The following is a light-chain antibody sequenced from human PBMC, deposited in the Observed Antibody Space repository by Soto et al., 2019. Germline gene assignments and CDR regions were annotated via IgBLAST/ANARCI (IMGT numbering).Light chain of an antibody. CDR2: EVT. J-gene: IGLJ3*02. V-gene: IGLV2-14*01. Sequence: QSALTQPASVSGSPGQSISISCTGTSSDVGAYNRVSWYQHHPGKAPKLMIYEVTNRPSGVSNRFSGSKSANTASLTISGLQAEDEASYYCTSYTSADSWVFGGGTKVTVL. CDR3: TSYTSADSWV. CDR1: SSDVGAYNR.